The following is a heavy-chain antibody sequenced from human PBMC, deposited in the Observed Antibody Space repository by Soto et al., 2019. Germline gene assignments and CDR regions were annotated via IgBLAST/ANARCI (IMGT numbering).Heavy chain of an antibody. J-gene: IGHJ6*02. CDR2: IYYSGST. CDR1: GGSIRSSSYY. CDR3: ARPHLYGGKLNYYYYGMDV. D-gene: IGHD4-17*01. Sequence: SEALSVTCTVSGGSIRSSSYYWGWIRQPPGKGLEWIGSIYYSGSTYYNPSLKSRVTISVDTSKNQFSLKLSSVTAADTAVYYCARPHLYGGKLNYYYYGMDVWGQGTTVT. V-gene: IGHV4-39*01.